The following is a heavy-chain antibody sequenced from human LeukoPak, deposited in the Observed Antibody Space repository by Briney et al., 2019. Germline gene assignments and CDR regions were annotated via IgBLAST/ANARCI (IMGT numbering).Heavy chain of an antibody. CDR2: IKSKTDGGTT. J-gene: IGHJ3*02. Sequence: GGSLRLSCAASGLTFSSYWMSWVRQAPGKGLEWVGRIKSKTDGGTTDYAAPVKGRFTISRDDSKNTLYLQMNSLKTEDTAVYYCTTDLIAPNDAFDIWGQGTMVTVSS. CDR3: TTDLIAPNDAFDI. V-gene: IGHV3-15*01. D-gene: IGHD2/OR15-2a*01. CDR1: GLTFSSYW.